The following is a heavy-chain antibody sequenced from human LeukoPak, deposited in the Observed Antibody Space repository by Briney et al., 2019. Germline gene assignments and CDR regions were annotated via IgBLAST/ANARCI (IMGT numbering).Heavy chain of an antibody. CDR2: ISGSGGST. J-gene: IGHJ4*02. Sequence: GGSLRLSCAASGFTFSSYAMTWVRQAPGKGLEWVSGISGSGGSTYYADSVKGRFTISRDNSKNTVYLQMNSLRAEDTAVYYCAKLKSGIYYYFDYWGQGTLVTVSS. CDR1: GFTFSSYA. D-gene: IGHD1-26*01. CDR3: AKLKSGIYYYFDY. V-gene: IGHV3-23*01.